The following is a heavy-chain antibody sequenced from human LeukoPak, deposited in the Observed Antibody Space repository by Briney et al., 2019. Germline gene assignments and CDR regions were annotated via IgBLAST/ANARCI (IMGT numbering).Heavy chain of an antibody. J-gene: IGHJ3*02. Sequence: PSETLSLTCTVSGGSISSYYWSWIRQPAGKGPEWIGRIYTSGSTNYNPSLKSRVTMSVDTSKNQFSLKLSSVTAADTAVYYCARDTITMVQGVWAFDIWGQGTMVTVSS. CDR1: GGSISSYY. CDR3: ARDTITMVQGVWAFDI. V-gene: IGHV4-4*07. D-gene: IGHD3-10*01. CDR2: IYTSGST.